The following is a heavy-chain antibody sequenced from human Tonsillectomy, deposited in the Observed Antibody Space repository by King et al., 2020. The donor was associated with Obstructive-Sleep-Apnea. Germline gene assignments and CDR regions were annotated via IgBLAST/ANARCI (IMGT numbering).Heavy chain of an antibody. CDR2: INHSGST. CDR3: ARVDQFYLDY. J-gene: IGHJ4*02. CDR1: GGSFSGYY. Sequence: VQLQQWGAGLLKPSETLSLTCAVYGGSFSGYYWSWIRQPPGKGLEWIGEINHSGSTNYNPSLKSLVTISVDTSKNQFSLKLSSVTAADTAVYYCARVDQFYLDYWGQGTLVTVSS. V-gene: IGHV4-34*01.